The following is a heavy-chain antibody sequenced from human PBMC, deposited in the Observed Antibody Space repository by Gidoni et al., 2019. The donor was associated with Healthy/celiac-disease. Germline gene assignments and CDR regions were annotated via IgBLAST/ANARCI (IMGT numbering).Heavy chain of an antibody. Sequence: EVQLVESGGGLVQPGGSLRLSCAASGFTFSSYSMNWVRQAPGKGLEWVSYISSSSSTIYYADSVKGRFTISRDNAKNSLYLQMNSLRAEDTAVYYCARNSVDWLPLDYYGMDVWGQGTTVTVSS. J-gene: IGHJ6*02. D-gene: IGHD3-9*01. CDR2: ISSSSSTI. CDR1: GFTFSSYS. V-gene: IGHV3-48*01. CDR3: ARNSVDWLPLDYYGMDV.